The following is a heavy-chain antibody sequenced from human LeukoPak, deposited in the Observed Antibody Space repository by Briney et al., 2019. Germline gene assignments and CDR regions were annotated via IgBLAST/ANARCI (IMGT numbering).Heavy chain of an antibody. Sequence: PGGSLRLSCAASGFTFSSYEMNWVRQAPGKGLEWVSYISSSGSTIYYADSEKGRFTISRDNAKNSQYLQMNSLRAEDTAVYYCARATPGYSGYDYGTAPYFDYWGQGTLVTVSS. J-gene: IGHJ4*02. D-gene: IGHD5-12*01. V-gene: IGHV3-48*03. CDR1: GFTFSSYE. CDR2: ISSSGSTI. CDR3: ARATPGYSGYDYGTAPYFDY.